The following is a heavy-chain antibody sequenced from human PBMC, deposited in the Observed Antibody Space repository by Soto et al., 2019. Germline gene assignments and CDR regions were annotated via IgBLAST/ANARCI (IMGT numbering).Heavy chain of an antibody. CDR2: IIPIFGTA. J-gene: IGHJ5*02. CDR1: GGTFSSYA. V-gene: IGHV1-69*13. D-gene: IGHD3-16*02. Sequence: SVKVSCKASGGTFSSYAISWVRQAPGQGLEWMGGIIPIFGTANYAQKFQGRVTITADESTGTAYMELSSLRSEDTAAYYCARGIARLSPRTINWFDPWGQGTLVTVSS. CDR3: ARGIARLSPRTINWFDP.